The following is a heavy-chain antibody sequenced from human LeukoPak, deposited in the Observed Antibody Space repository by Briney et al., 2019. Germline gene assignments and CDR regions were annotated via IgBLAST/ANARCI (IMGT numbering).Heavy chain of an antibody. Sequence: SETLSLTRTVSGGSISSYYWSWIRQPPGKGLEWIGYIYYSGSNNYNPSLKSRVTISVDTSKNQFSLKLSSVTAADTAVYYCATTRREDGSGSFDYWGQGTLVTVSS. J-gene: IGHJ4*02. D-gene: IGHD3-10*01. CDR3: ATTRREDGSGSFDY. CDR1: GGSISSYY. CDR2: IYYSGSN. V-gene: IGHV4-59*08.